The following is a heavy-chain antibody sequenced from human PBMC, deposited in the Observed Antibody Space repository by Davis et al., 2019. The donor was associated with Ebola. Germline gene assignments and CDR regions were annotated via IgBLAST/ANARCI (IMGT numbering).Heavy chain of an antibody. CDR1: GFTFSSNS. D-gene: IGHD2-21*01. CDR2: ISSSSNYI. CDR3: ARATHMDY. Sequence: GESLKISCAASGFTFSSNSMNWVRQAPGKGLEWVSFISSSSNYIYYADSVKGRFTVSRDNAKNSLYLQMNSLRAEDTAVYYCARATHMDYWGQGTLVTVSS. V-gene: IGHV3-21*01. J-gene: IGHJ4*02.